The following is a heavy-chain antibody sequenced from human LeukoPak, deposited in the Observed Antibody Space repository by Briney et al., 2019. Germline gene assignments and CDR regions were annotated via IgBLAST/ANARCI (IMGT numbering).Heavy chain of an antibody. CDR3: ARARGSHYDSSGFDY. Sequence: QPGRSLRLSCAASGFTFSSYAMHWVRQAPGKGLEWVAVTSHDGNNKYYAGSVKGRFTISRDNSKNTVYLQMNSLRAEDTAVYYCARARGSHYDSSGFDYWGQGTLVTVSS. CDR2: TSHDGNNK. D-gene: IGHD3-22*01. V-gene: IGHV3-30-3*01. J-gene: IGHJ4*02. CDR1: GFTFSSYA.